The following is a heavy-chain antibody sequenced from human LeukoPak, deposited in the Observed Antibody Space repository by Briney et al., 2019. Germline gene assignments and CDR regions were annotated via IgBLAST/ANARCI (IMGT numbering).Heavy chain of an antibody. Sequence: GGSLRLSCAASGFTFSSYWMSWVRQAPGKGLEWVANIKQDGSEKYYVDSVKGRFTISRDNAKNSLYLQMNSLRAEDTAVYYCARVPPGDFWSGYSYYYYGMDVWGQGTTVTVSS. D-gene: IGHD3-3*01. CDR2: IKQDGSEK. J-gene: IGHJ6*02. V-gene: IGHV3-7*01. CDR1: GFTFSSYW. CDR3: ARVPPGDFWSGYSYYYYGMDV.